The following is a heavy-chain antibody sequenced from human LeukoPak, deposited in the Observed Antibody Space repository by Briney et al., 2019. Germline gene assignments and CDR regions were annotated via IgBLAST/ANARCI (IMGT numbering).Heavy chain of an antibody. J-gene: IGHJ5*02. CDR3: AREPGYAFNWFDP. D-gene: IGHD5-18*01. CDR1: GGSISRGSYY. CDR2: VYNSGST. Sequence: SQTLSLTCIVSGGSISRGSYYWNWIRQPAGKGLEWMGRVYNSGSTNYNPSLKSRVTISTDMSKNQFSLKLSSVTAADTAVYFCAREPGYAFNWFDPWGQGTLVTVSS. V-gene: IGHV4-61*02.